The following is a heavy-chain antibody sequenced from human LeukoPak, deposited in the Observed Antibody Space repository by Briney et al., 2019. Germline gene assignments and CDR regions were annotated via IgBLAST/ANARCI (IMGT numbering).Heavy chain of an antibody. Sequence: SETLSLTCTVSGGSISSSSYYWGWIRQPPGKGLEWIGSIYYSGSTYYNPSLRIRVTISVDTSKNQFSLKLSSVTAADTAVYYCARALRGSYFMDYWGQGTLVTVSS. D-gene: IGHD1-26*01. CDR1: GGSISSSSYY. CDR3: ARALRGSYFMDY. V-gene: IGHV4-39*01. CDR2: IYYSGST. J-gene: IGHJ4*02.